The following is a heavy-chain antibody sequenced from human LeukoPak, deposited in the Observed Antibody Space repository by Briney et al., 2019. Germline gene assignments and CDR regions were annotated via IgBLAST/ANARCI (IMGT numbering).Heavy chain of an antibody. CDR3: ARDGSSFDY. CDR1: GFTFSNYW. J-gene: IGHJ4*02. V-gene: IGHV3-7*01. Sequence: GGSLRLSCAASGFTFSNYWMSWVRQAPGKGLEWVANIKEDGSEKYYGDSVKGRFTISRDNAKNSLYLQMNSLRADDTAVYYCARDGSSFDYWGQGTLVTVSS. D-gene: IGHD2-15*01. CDR2: IKEDGSEK.